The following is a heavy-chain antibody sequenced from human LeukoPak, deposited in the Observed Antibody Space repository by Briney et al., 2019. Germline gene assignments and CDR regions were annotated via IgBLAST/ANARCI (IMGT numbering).Heavy chain of an antibody. CDR1: GFTLSNYA. V-gene: IGHV3-23*01. Sequence: GGSLRLSCAASGFTLSNYALTWVRQAPGKGLEWVSTVTGSDDRTYYADSVKGRFTISRDSSKSTLHLQLNSLRAEDSAIYYCAKGPQLNSGYHPEYWGQGTLVTVSS. CDR2: VTGSDDRT. CDR3: AKGPQLNSGYHPEY. D-gene: IGHD3-22*01. J-gene: IGHJ4*02.